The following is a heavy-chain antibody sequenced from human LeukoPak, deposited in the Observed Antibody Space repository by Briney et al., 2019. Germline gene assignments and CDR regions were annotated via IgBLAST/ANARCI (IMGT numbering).Heavy chain of an antibody. CDR2: IYPGDPDT. CDR1: GYSFTSYW. V-gene: IGHV5-51*01. CDR3: ARQGSSYALDY. D-gene: IGHD2-2*01. J-gene: IGHJ4*02. Sequence: GESLEISCKGSGYSFTSYWIGWVRQVPGKGLEWMGIIYPGDPDTRYSPSFQGQVTISADKSISTAYLQWSSLKASDTAMYYCARQGSSYALDYWGQGTLVTVSS.